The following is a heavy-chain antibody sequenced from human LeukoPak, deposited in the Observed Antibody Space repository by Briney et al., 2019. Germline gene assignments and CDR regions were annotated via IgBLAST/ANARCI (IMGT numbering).Heavy chain of an antibody. Sequence: SETLSLTCSVSGDSISLSFYYWGWIRQPPGKALEGIGSVYYSGTTSYNPSLKSRVTISVDMSKHHFSLRLRSVTAADTAMYYCARGTLYRGWSYYLDFWGQGSQVTVSS. V-gene: IGHV4-39*07. CDR1: GDSISLSFYY. D-gene: IGHD6-19*01. CDR2: VYYSGTT. J-gene: IGHJ4*02. CDR3: ARGTLYRGWSYYLDF.